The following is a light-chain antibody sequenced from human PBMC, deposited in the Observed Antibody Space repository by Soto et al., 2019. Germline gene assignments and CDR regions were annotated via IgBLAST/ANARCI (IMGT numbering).Light chain of an antibody. CDR3: QKHNAAPLT. V-gene: IGKV1-27*01. CDR2: AAS. J-gene: IGKJ4*01. CDR1: QTISNY. Sequence: DIQMTQSPSTLSGSVGDRVTITCRASQTISNYLAWYQQKPGKVPKLLIYAASTLQSGVPSRFSGSGSGTDFTLTISNLQPEDVATYYCQKHNAAPLTFGGGTKVDI.